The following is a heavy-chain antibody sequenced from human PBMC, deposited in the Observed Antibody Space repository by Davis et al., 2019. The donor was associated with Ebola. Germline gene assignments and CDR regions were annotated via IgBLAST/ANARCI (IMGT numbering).Heavy chain of an antibody. V-gene: IGHV4-34*01. J-gene: IGHJ6*03. CDR3: ARAVGYCSSTSCLYYYYYMDV. Sequence: SETLSLTCAVYGGSFSGYYWSWIRQPPGKGLEWIGEINHSGSTSYNPSLKTRVTISVDTSKNQFSLKLSSVTAADTAVYYCARAVGYCSSTSCLYYYYYMDVWGKGTTVTVSS. CDR1: GGSFSGYY. D-gene: IGHD2-2*01. CDR2: INHSGST.